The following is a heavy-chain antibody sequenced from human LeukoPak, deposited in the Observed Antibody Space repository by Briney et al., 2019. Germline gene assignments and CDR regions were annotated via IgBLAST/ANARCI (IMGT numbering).Heavy chain of an antibody. D-gene: IGHD6-13*01. CDR2: ITHAAIL. CDR3: ARGRGEAAGLDH. Sequence: SETLSLTCAVSGGGSFSDYSWNWVRQSPGKGLEWVGEITHAAILNYNPSLKGRVAISVDTSKSQVSLKLDSMTAADTAMYYCARGRGEAAGLDHWGQGTLVTVSS. J-gene: IGHJ4*02. CDR1: GGGSFSDYS. V-gene: IGHV4-34*01.